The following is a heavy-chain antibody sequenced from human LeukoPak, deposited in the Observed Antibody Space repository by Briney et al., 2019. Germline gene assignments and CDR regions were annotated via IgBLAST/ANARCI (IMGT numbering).Heavy chain of an antibody. CDR1: GGSFSGYY. Sequence: SETLSLTCAAYGGSFSGYYWSWIRQPPGKGLEWNGEINHSGSTNYNPSLKSRVTITVDTSKNQFSLKLSSVTAAVTAVYCWARLQYDGSGDVWGQGTLVTVPS. J-gene: IGHJ1*01. V-gene: IGHV4-34*01. CDR3: ARLQYDGSGDV. CDR2: INHSGST. D-gene: IGHD2-15*01.